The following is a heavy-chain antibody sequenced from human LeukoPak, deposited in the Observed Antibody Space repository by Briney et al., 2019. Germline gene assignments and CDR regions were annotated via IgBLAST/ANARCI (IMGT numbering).Heavy chain of an antibody. CDR3: ARDIVVVGYYYYGMDV. CDR2: ISYDGSNK. Sequence: GRSLRLSCAASGFTFSSYAMHWVRQAPGKGLEWVAVISYDGSNKYYADSVKGRFTISRDNSKNTLYLQMNSLRAEDTAVYYCARDIVVVGYYYYGMDVWGQGTTVTVSS. V-gene: IGHV3-30-3*01. D-gene: IGHD2-21*01. CDR1: GFTFSSYA. J-gene: IGHJ6*02.